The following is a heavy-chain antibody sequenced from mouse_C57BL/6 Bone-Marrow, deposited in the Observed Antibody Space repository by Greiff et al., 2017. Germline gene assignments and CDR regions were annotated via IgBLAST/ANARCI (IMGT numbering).Heavy chain of an antibody. CDR2: IDPSDSYT. D-gene: IGHD3-2*02. Sequence: QVQLQQPGAELVRPGTSVKLSCKASGYTFTSYWMHWVKQRPGQGLEWIGVIDPSDSYTNYNQKFKGKATLTVDTSSSTAYMQLSSLTSEDSAVYYCASPSTAQAPYYYAMDYWGQGTSVTVSS. CDR3: ASPSTAQAPYYYAMDY. J-gene: IGHJ4*01. V-gene: IGHV1-59*01. CDR1: GYTFTSYW.